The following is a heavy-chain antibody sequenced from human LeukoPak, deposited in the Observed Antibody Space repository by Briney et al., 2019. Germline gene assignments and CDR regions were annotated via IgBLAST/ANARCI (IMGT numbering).Heavy chain of an antibody. D-gene: IGHD1-1*01. CDR3: TRTGTFNWFDS. V-gene: IGHV3-9*01. CDR2: ISWNSGSI. CDR1: GFTFDDYA. Sequence: GRSLRLSCAASGFTFDDYAMHWVRQAPGKGLEWVSGISWNSGSIGYADSVKGRFTISRDNAKNSLYLEMNSLRAEDTGLYYCTRTGTFNWFDSWGQGALVTVTS. J-gene: IGHJ5*01.